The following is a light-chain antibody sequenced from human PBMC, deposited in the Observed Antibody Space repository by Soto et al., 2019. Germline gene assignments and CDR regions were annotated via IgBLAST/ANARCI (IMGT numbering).Light chain of an antibody. J-gene: IGKJ2*01. V-gene: IGKV3-15*01. Sequence: EILLTQSPATLSVSPGETATLSCRASQNVLSDLAWYQQKPGQAPRLLVYGATTRATDAPAKFRGRGSGTEFSLTISSLQSEDFAVYYCQHYNNWPFTFGQGTKLEIK. CDR3: QHYNNWPFT. CDR2: GAT. CDR1: QNVLSD.